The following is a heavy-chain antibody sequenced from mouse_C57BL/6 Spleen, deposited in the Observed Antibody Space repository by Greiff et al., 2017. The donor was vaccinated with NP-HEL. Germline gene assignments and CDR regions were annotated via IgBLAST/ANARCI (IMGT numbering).Heavy chain of an antibody. V-gene: IGHV3-6*01. CDR3: ARYGYYPY. CDR2: ISYDGSN. Sequence: EVQLQESGPGLVKPSQSLSLTCSVTGYSITSGYYWNWIRQFPGNKLEWMGYISYDGSNNYNPSLKNRISITRDTSKNQFFLKLNSVTTEDTATYYCARYGYYPYWGQRTLVTVSA. J-gene: IGHJ3*01. CDR1: GYSITSGYY. D-gene: IGHD2-3*01.